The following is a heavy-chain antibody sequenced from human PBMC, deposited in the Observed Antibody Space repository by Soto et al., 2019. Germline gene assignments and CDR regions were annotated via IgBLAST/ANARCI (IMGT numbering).Heavy chain of an antibody. Sequence: GESLKISCKGSGYSFTSYWIGWVRQMPGKGLEWVGIIYPGDSDARDRPSYQGQGTISADKAISTAYLQWSSLKASDTAMYYCARNRFGYCSSTSCYRASYSYYGMDVWGQGTTVTVSS. CDR2: IYPGDSDA. D-gene: IGHD2-2*03. CDR1: GYSFTSYW. CDR3: ARNRFGYCSSTSCYRASYSYYGMDV. J-gene: IGHJ6*02. V-gene: IGHV5-51*01.